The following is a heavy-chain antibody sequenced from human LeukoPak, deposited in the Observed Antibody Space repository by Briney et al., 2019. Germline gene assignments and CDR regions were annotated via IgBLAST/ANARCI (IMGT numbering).Heavy chain of an antibody. Sequence: GGSLRLSCAASGFTFKAYGMHWVRRAPGKGLEWLAFIRYDESKTYYADSVKGRFTISRDNSRNTVSLQMNSLRAEDTAVYYCAKDVYGGNGGLDYWGQGTLVTVSS. V-gene: IGHV3-30*02. CDR1: GFTFKAYG. J-gene: IGHJ4*02. CDR2: IRYDESKT. D-gene: IGHD4-23*01. CDR3: AKDVYGGNGGLDY.